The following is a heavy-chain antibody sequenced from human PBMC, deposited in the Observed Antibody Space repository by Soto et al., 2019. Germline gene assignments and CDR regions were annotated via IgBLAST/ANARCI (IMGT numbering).Heavy chain of an antibody. J-gene: IGHJ4*02. CDR2: ISGSGGST. CDR1: GFTFISYA. CDR3: ANIVESGSDFDY. Sequence: GGALRVSCAASGFTFISYAMSWVRQAPWKGLEWVSAISGSGGSTYYADSVKGRFTISRGNSKNTLYLQMNSLRAEDTAVYYCANIVESGSDFDYWGQGTLVTVSP. V-gene: IGHV3-23*01. D-gene: IGHD1-26*01.